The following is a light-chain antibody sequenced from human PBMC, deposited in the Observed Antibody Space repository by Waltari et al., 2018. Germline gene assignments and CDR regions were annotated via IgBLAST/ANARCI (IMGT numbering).Light chain of an antibody. CDR3: TSYAGSNNPVM. Sequence: QSALTQPPSASGSPGQSVTISCAGTSSDVGGSKYVSCYQQYPGKAPKLIIYEVTKRPSGVPDRFSGSKSGNTASLTVSGLLPEDEAAYYCTSYAGSNNPVMFGGGTKLTVL. CDR1: SSDVGGSKY. V-gene: IGLV2-8*01. CDR2: EVT. J-gene: IGLJ3*02.